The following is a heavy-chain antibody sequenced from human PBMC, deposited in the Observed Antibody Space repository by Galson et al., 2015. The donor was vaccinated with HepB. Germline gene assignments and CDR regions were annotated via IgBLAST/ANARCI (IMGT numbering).Heavy chain of an antibody. Sequence: SLRLSCAASGFTFINYGMCWVRQAPGKGLEWVSTISGSGGHTHSADSVKGRFIISRDNSKNTLYLQMNSLRAEDTAVYYCAKDGPVSYDTSGYQLDSWGQGTLVTVSS. V-gene: IGHV3-23*01. CDR3: AKDGPVSYDTSGYQLDS. CDR1: GFTFINYG. CDR2: ISGSGGHT. D-gene: IGHD3-22*01. J-gene: IGHJ4*02.